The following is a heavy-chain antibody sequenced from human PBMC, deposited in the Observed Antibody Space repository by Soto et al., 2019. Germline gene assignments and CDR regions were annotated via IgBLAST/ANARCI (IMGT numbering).Heavy chain of an antibody. CDR1: GYTFTSYA. CDR3: ARRAADYRMDV. CDR2: INAGNGNT. J-gene: IGHJ6*02. Sequence: GASVKVSCKASGYTFTSYAMHWVRQAPGQRLEWTGWINAGNGNTKYSQKFQGRVTITRDTSASTAYMELSSLRSEDTAVYYCARRAADYRMDVCGQGPTVTVSS. V-gene: IGHV1-3*01. D-gene: IGHD6-25*01.